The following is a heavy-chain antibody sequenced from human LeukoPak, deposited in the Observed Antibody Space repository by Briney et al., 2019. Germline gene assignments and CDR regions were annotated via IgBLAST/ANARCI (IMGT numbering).Heavy chain of an antibody. J-gene: IGHJ6*02. CDR1: GFTFNSYP. CDR3: AKWSGEYGMDV. V-gene: IGHV3-64*04. CDR2: ISRNGGST. D-gene: IGHD3-10*01. Sequence: GGSLRLSCSASGFTFNSYPVHWVRQAPGKGLEYVSGISRNGGSTYYADSVKGRFTISRDNSKNTLYLQMNSLRAEDTAVYYCAKWSGEYGMDVWGQGTTVTVSS.